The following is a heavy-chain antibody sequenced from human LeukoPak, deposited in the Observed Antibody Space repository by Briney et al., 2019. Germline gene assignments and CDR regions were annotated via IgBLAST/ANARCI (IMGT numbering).Heavy chain of an antibody. J-gene: IGHJ5*02. V-gene: IGHV1-46*01. D-gene: IGHD3-9*01. CDR2: INPSGGST. CDR1: GYTFTSYY. Sequence: ASVKLSCKASGYTFTSYYMHWVRQAPGQGLEWMGIINPSGGSTSYAQKFQGRVTMTRDMSTSTVYMELSSLRSEDTAVYYCARASLRYCDRFSGWFDPLGQGTLVTVSS. CDR3: ARASLRYCDRFSGWFDP.